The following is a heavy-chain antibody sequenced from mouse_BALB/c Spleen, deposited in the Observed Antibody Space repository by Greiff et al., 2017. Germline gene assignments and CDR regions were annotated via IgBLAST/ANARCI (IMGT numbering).Heavy chain of an antibody. Sequence: VQLQQSGPELVKPGASVKISCKASGYSFTGYFMNWVKQSHGKSLEWIGRINPYNGDTFYNQKFKGKATLTADKSSSTAYMQLSSLASEDSAVYYCAREGEDYYGSSGFAYWGQGTLVTVSA. V-gene: IGHV1-20*02. J-gene: IGHJ3*01. CDR2: INPYNGDT. CDR1: GYSFTGYF. D-gene: IGHD1-1*01. CDR3: AREGEDYYGSSGFAY.